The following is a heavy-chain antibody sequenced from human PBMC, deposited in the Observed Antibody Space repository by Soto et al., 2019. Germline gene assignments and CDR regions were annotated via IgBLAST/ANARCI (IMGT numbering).Heavy chain of an antibody. CDR1: GGTFSSFV. CDR2: TIPIFASP. V-gene: IGHV1-69*01. J-gene: IGHJ6*02. Sequence: QVQLVQSGAEVKKPGSSVRVSCKASGGTFSSFVVIWVRQAPGQGLEWMGETIPIFASPNYAQNFQGRVAINSDDFTNTVYMELSNLRSDDAAVYYCAAGEKSGYYGFDVWGQGTTVIVSS. CDR3: AAGEKSGYYGFDV. D-gene: IGHD3-16*01.